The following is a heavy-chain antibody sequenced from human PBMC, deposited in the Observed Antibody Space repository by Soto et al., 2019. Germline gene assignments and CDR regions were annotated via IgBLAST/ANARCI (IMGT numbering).Heavy chain of an antibody. CDR2: VSSSGST. CDR1: GASITTYY. CDR3: ASGFYDSRGYSEAFDI. D-gene: IGHD3-22*01. Sequence: KTSETLSLTGSVSGASITTYYWRWIRQPPGKGLEWIAYVSSSGSTKYNPSLKSRVTISIDTTKNQFSLRLSSVTAADTAVYYCASGFYDSRGYSEAFDIWGQGTKVTVSS. J-gene: IGHJ3*02. V-gene: IGHV4-59*01.